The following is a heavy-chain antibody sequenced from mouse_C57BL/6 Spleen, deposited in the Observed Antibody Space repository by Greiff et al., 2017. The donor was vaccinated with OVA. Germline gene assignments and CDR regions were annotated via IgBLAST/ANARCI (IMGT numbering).Heavy chain of an antibody. V-gene: IGHV1-50*01. Sequence: QVQLQQSGAELVKPGASVKLSCKASGYTFTSYWMQWVKQRPGQGLEWIGEIDPSDSYTNYNQKFKGKATLTVDTSSSTAYMQLSSLTSEDSAVYYCARSGAGLFDYGGQGTTLTVSS. J-gene: IGHJ2*01. CDR3: ARSGAGLFDY. CDR1: GYTFTSYW. D-gene: IGHD3-3*01. CDR2: IDPSDSYT.